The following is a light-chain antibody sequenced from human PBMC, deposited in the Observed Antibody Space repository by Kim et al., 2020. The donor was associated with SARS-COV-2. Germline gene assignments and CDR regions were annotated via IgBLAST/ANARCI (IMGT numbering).Light chain of an antibody. CDR1: KLGEKY. CDR3: QAWDSGTVV. Sequence: SYELTQPPSVSVSPGQTVTITCSGDKLGEKYSCWYQQKSGQSPVLVIYQDFKRPSGISERFSGSNFGNTATLTISGTQAVDEADYYCQAWDSGTVVFGGGTQLTVL. CDR2: QDF. J-gene: IGLJ2*01. V-gene: IGLV3-1*01.